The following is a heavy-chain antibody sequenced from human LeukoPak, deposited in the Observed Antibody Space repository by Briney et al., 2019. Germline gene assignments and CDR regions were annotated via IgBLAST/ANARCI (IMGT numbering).Heavy chain of an antibody. CDR3: ARAHAYYYYYMDV. V-gene: IGHV4-4*07. J-gene: IGHJ6*03. CDR2: ISTSGST. CDR1: GGSISNYY. Sequence: PSETLSLTCTVSGGSISNYYWNWIRQPAGKGLEWIGRISTSGSTKYNPSLKSRVIVSVNTSKNQFSLKLSSVTAADTAVYYCARAHAYYYYYMDVWGKGTTVTISS.